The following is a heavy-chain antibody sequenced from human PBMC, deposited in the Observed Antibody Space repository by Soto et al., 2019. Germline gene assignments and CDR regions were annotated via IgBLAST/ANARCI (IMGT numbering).Heavy chain of an antibody. V-gene: IGHV1-18*01. CDR2: ISVYNDDT. Sequence: QVQLVQSGAEVKKPGASVKVSCKASGYTFNSYGISWVRQAPGQGLEWMGWISVYNDDTNYQQKFQGRLTLTTDTSTTTAYMALRSLRADDTAIYYCTREPTMSFYGFGRFDYWGPGTLVTVYS. CDR3: TREPTMSFYGFGRFDY. D-gene: IGHD3-10*01. CDR1: GYTFNSYG. J-gene: IGHJ4*01.